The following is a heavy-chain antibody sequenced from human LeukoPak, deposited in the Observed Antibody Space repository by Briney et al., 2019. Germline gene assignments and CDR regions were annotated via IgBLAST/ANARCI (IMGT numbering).Heavy chain of an antibody. CDR3: ARDFRVTTEYNWFDP. Sequence: GASVKVSCKASGYTVTGYYLHWVRQAPGQGLEWMGWINPNSGGTNYAQKFQGRVTMTRDTSISTAYMELRRLKSDDTAVYYCARDFRVTTEYNWFDPWGQGTLVTVSS. J-gene: IGHJ5*02. CDR1: GYTVTGYY. CDR2: INPNSGGT. V-gene: IGHV1-2*02. D-gene: IGHD3-3*01.